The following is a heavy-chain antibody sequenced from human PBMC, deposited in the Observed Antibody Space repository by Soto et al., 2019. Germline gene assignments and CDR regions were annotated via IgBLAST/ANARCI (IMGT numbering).Heavy chain of an antibody. D-gene: IGHD1-26*01. V-gene: IGHV4-59*01. CDR2: IYYSGST. J-gene: IGHJ6*02. Sequence: ETLSLTCTVSGGSISSYYWSWIRQPPGKGLEWIGYIYYSGSTNYNPSLKSRVTISVDTSKNQLSLKLSSATAADTAVYYCARGRDRATYYGMDVRGQGTTVTVSS. CDR3: ARGRDRATYYGMDV. CDR1: GGSISSYY.